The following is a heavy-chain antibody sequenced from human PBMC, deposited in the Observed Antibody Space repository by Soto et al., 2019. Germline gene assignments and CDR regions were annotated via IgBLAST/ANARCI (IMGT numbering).Heavy chain of an antibody. D-gene: IGHD3-22*01. CDR3: ARGSTDSDSSGYLPLFDY. Sequence: SVKVSCKASGGTFSSYTISWVRQAPGQGLEWMGRIIPILGIANYAQKFQGRVTITADKSMSTAYMELSSLRSEDTAVYYCARGSTDSDSSGYLPLFDYWGQGTLVTVSS. CDR2: IIPILGIA. V-gene: IGHV1-69*02. J-gene: IGHJ4*02. CDR1: GGTFSSYT.